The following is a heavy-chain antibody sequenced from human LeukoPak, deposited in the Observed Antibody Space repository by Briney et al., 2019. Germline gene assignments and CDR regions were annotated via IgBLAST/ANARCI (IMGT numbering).Heavy chain of an antibody. CDR3: AKGGGSTVTSFYWLFDL. V-gene: IGHV3-9*03. J-gene: IGHJ2*01. CDR2: ISWNSATI. D-gene: IGHD4-17*01. Sequence: PGGSLRLSCSASGVVFDDYAMYWVRQAPGKGLEWVSGISWNSATIKYADSVKGRFTISRDNAKNSVYLQMTSLKTEDMAFYYCAKGGGSTVTSFYWLFDLWGRGTLVTVSS. CDR1: GVVFDDYA.